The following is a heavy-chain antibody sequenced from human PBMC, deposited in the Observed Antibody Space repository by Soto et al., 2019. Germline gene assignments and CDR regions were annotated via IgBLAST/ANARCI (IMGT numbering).Heavy chain of an antibody. CDR3: ARSVVVVAANTVDAFDI. V-gene: IGHV1-69*01. CDR2: IIPIFGTA. D-gene: IGHD2-15*01. Sequence: QVQLVQSGAEVKKPGSSVKVSCKASGGTFSSYAISWVRQAPGQGLEWMGGIIPIFGTANYAQKFQGRVTITADESTSTADMELSSLRSEDTAVYYCARSVVVVAANTVDAFDIWGQGTMVTVSS. J-gene: IGHJ3*02. CDR1: GGTFSSYA.